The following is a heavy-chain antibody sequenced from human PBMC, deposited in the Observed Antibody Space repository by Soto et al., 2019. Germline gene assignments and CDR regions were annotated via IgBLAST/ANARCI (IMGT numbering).Heavy chain of an antibody. V-gene: IGHV1-69*02. J-gene: IGHJ5*02. D-gene: IGHD3-10*01. CDR1: GGTFSSYT. Sequence: SVKVSCKASGGTFSSYTISWVRQAPGQGLEWMGRIIPILGIANYAQKFQGRVTITADKSTSTAYMELSSLRSEDTAVYYCARAPGFGELSSWFDPWGQGTLVTVSS. CDR2: IIPILGIA. CDR3: ARAPGFGELSSWFDP.